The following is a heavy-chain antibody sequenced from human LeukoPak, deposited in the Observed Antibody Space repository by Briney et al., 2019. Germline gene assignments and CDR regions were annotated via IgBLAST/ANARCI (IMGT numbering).Heavy chain of an antibody. V-gene: IGHV3-11*04. J-gene: IGHJ3*02. CDR1: GFTFSDYY. Sequence: GGSLRLSCAASGFTFSDYYMSWIRQAPGKGLEWVSYISSSGSTIYYADSVKGRFTISRDNAKNSLYLQMNSLRAEDTAVYYCARDELPYYYDSSGAFDIWGQGTMVTVSP. CDR3: ARDELPYYYDSSGAFDI. D-gene: IGHD3-22*01. CDR2: ISSSGSTI.